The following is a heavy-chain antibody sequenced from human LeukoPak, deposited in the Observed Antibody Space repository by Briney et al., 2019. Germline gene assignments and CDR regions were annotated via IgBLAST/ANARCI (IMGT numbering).Heavy chain of an antibody. CDR2: IYYSGST. CDR1: GGSISSSSYY. J-gene: IGHJ3*02. Sequence: PSETLSLTCTVSGGSISSSSYYWGWIRQPPGKGLEWIGSIYYSGSTYYNPSLKSRVTISVDTSKNQFSLKLSSVTAADTAVYYCARKYSGYEDAFDIWGQGTMVTVSS. CDR3: ARKYSGYEDAFDI. D-gene: IGHD5-12*01. V-gene: IGHV4-39*07.